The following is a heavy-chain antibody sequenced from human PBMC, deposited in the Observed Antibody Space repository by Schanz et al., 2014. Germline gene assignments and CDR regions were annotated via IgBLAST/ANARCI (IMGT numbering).Heavy chain of an antibody. D-gene: IGHD2-21*02. V-gene: IGHV3-48*04. CDR1: GFSVGNKY. CDR2: ISTTGSTI. Sequence: VRLVESGGGVVQPGRSLRLSCAASGFSVGNKYMNWVRQAPGKGLGWVSYISTTGSTIYYADSVKGRFTVSRDNAKNSVYLQMNGLRVEDTAVYYCVRERTNYGGNSYFFDHWGQGTLVTVSS. CDR3: VRERTNYGGNSYFFDH. J-gene: IGHJ4*02.